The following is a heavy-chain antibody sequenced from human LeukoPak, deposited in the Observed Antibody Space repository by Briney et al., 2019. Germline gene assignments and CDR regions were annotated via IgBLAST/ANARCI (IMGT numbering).Heavy chain of an antibody. CDR2: SYYTGNT. CDR3: ARMRSYWYFDL. D-gene: IGHD2-15*01. Sequence: SETLSLTCTVSGDSISSSSYFWGWIRQSPGQGLEWIGTSYYTGNTYYNPSLKSRVTISLDTSRNPFSLRLTSVIVAHTPLYYCARMRSYWYFDLWGRGTLVAVSS. CDR1: GDSISSSSYF. J-gene: IGHJ2*01. V-gene: IGHV4-39*07.